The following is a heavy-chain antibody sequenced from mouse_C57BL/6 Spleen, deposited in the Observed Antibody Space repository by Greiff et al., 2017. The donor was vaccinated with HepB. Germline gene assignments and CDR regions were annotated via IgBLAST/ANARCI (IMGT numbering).Heavy chain of an antibody. CDR3: ARLYYGNDGFAY. D-gene: IGHD2-2*01. CDR2: INPYNGGT. J-gene: IGHJ3*01. Sequence: VQLKESGPVLVKPGASVKMSCKASGYTFTDYYMNWVKQSHGKSLEWIGVINPYNGGTSYNQKFKGKATLTVDKSSSTAYMELNSLTSEDSAVYYCARLYYGNDGFAYWGQGTLVTVSA. V-gene: IGHV1-19*01. CDR1: GYTFTDYY.